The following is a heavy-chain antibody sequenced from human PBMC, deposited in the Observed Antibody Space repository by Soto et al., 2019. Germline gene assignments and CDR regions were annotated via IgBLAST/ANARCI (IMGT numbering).Heavy chain of an antibody. Sequence: LRLSCAASGFTFTTYAMSWVRQAPGKGLEWVSAISGSGDSTYYADSVKGRFTISRDNSKNTLYLQMNSLRAEDTAVYYCAKDYYYDSSGPDHWGQGTLVTVSS. J-gene: IGHJ5*02. CDR3: AKDYYYDSSGPDH. CDR2: ISGSGDST. CDR1: GFTFTTYA. V-gene: IGHV3-23*01. D-gene: IGHD3-22*01.